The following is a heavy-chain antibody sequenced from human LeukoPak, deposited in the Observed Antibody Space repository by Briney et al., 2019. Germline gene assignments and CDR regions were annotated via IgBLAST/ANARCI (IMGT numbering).Heavy chain of an antibody. CDR1: GFTFSSYG. D-gene: IGHD3-10*01. Sequence: GGSLRLSCAASGFTFSSYGMPWVRQAPGKGLEWVAVISYDGSNKYYVDSVKGRFTISRDNSKNTLYLQMNSLRAEDTAVYYCAKGEDMVRGVNYFDYWGQGTLVTVSS. CDR3: AKGEDMVRGVNYFDY. CDR2: ISYDGSNK. V-gene: IGHV3-30*18. J-gene: IGHJ4*02.